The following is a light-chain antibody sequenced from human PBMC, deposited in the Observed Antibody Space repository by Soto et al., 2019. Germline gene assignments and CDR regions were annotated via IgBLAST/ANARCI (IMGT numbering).Light chain of an antibody. CDR2: EVI. CDR1: SSDVGGYNY. Sequence: HSVLTQPASVSGSPGQSITISCTGTSSDVGGYNYVSWYQQHPGKAPKLMIYEVIQRPSGVSNRFSGSKAGNTASLTISGLQAEDEADYYCCSYTSSDSYVVFGGGTKLTVL. CDR3: CSYTSSDSYVV. V-gene: IGLV2-14*01. J-gene: IGLJ2*01.